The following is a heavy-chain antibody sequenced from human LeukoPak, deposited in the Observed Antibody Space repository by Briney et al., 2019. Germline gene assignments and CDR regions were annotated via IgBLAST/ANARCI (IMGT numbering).Heavy chain of an antibody. Sequence: GGSLRLSCAASGFTFSSYSMNWVRQAPGKGLEWVSSISSSSSYIYYADSVKGRFTISRDNAENSLYLQMNSLRAEDTAVYYCARGRDGYVLYNWFDPWGQGTLVTVSS. D-gene: IGHD5-24*01. CDR2: ISSSSSYI. J-gene: IGHJ5*02. CDR1: GFTFSSYS. V-gene: IGHV3-21*01. CDR3: ARGRDGYVLYNWFDP.